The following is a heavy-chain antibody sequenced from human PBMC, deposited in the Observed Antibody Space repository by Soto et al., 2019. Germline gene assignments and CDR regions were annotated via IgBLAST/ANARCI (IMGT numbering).Heavy chain of an antibody. CDR2: ITSSGSLI. Sequence: GGSLRLSCAASGFTFSGYGMNWVRQAPGKGLEWISYITSSGSLIYYADSLKGRFTISRYNAKNSLFLQMNSLRAEDTAVYYCATTVTTVDYWGQGTLVTVSS. CDR1: GFTFSGYG. V-gene: IGHV3-48*03. J-gene: IGHJ4*02. D-gene: IGHD4-17*01. CDR3: ATTVTTVDY.